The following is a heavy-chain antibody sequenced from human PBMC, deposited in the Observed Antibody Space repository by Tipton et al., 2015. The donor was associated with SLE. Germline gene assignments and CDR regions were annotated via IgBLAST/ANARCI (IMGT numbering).Heavy chain of an antibody. J-gene: IGHJ4*02. V-gene: IGHV4-34*01. CDR2: INHSGST. D-gene: IGHD1-26*01. CDR3: ARRISGSYYEELDY. CDR1: GGSFSGYY. Sequence: TLSLTCAVYGGSFSGYYWSWIRQPPGKGLEWIGEINHSGSTNYNPSLKSRVTISLDTSKNQFSLKLSSVTAADTAVYYCARRISGSYYEELDYWGQGTLVTVSS.